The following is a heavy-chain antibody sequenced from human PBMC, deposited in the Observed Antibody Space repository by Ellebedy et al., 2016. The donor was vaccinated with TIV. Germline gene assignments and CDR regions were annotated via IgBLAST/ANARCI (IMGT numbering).Heavy chain of an antibody. CDR3: ARARYGSGSSYNVFDY. CDR2: ISYDGANK. J-gene: IGHJ4*02. D-gene: IGHD3-10*01. V-gene: IGHV3-30*01. CDR1: GFTFSSYA. Sequence: PGGSLRLSCAASGFTFSSYAMHWVRQAPGKGLERVALISYDGANKYYPDSVTGRFTISRDNSRNTLYLQMNSLKPEDTAVYYCARARYGSGSSYNVFDYWGLGSLVTVSS.